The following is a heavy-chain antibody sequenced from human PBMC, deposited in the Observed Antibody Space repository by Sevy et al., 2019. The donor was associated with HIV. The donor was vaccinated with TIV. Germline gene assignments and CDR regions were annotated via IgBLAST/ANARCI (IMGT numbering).Heavy chain of an antibody. V-gene: IGHV4-38-2*01. J-gene: IGHJ4*02. CDR1: DYSISSGYY. CDR2: IHHSGSI. CDR3: ARGGSIVTARDYFDH. Sequence: SETLSITCGVSDYSISSGYYWGWIRQPPGKGLEWLGSIHHSGSIYFNPSLNSRVIISVDASKNQFSLKLHSVTAADTAVYYCARGGSIVTARDYFDHWGQGVLVTVSS. D-gene: IGHD1-26*01.